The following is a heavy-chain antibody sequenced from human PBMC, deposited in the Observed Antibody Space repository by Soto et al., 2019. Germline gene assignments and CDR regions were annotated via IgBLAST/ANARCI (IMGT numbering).Heavy chain of an antibody. J-gene: IGHJ4*02. CDR2: IYYSGGT. CDR3: ARHTLEGNYPDYFDY. V-gene: IGHV4-39*01. CDR1: GGSINSGSFY. D-gene: IGHD1-7*01. Sequence: LSLTCTVSGGSINSGSFYWGWVRQAPGKGLEWIGSIYYSGGTHYNSSLMSRVSQSVDTSRNQFSLKLSSVTAADTAVYYCARHTLEGNYPDYFDYWGQGTLVTVSS.